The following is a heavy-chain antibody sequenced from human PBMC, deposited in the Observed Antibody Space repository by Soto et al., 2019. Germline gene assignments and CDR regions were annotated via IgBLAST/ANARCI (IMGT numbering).Heavy chain of an antibody. D-gene: IGHD3-9*01. CDR2: INPNSGGT. CDR1: GYTFTGYY. Sequence: VASVKVSFKASGYTFTGYYMHWVRQAPGQGLEWMGWINPNSGGTNYAQKFQGRVTMTRDTSISTAYMELSRLRSDDTAVYYCARDLGYYDILTGYYNRRFDYWGQGTLVTVSS. J-gene: IGHJ4*02. V-gene: IGHV1-2*02. CDR3: ARDLGYYDILTGYYNRRFDY.